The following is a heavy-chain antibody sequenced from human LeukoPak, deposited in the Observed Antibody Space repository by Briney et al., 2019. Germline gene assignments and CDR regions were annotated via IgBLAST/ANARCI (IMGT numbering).Heavy chain of an antibody. Sequence: SETLSLTCTVSGYSISSGYYWGWIRQPPGKGLEWIGSIYHSGSTYYDPSLKSRVTISVDTSKNQFFLKLSSVTAADTAVYYCARDRGSSGRYPTDYNWFDPWGQGNLVNVSS. CDR3: ARDRGSSGRYPTDYNWFDP. D-gene: IGHD6-25*01. CDR1: GYSISSGYY. J-gene: IGHJ5*02. CDR2: IYHSGST. V-gene: IGHV4-38-2*02.